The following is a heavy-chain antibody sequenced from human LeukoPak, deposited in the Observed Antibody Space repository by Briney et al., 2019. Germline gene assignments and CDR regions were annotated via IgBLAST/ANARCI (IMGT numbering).Heavy chain of an antibody. CDR3: ARGGDGYNWLKY. CDR1: GXSFSVYY. J-gene: IGHJ4*02. D-gene: IGHD5-24*01. V-gene: IGHV4-34*01. CDR2: INTRGST. Sequence: SQTQSLTCAFYGXSFSVYYWTWTRHPPTKGQESIGEINTRGSTNSTPSLKSRVTISVDTSKNQFSLKLSSVTAADTAVYYCARGGDGYNWLKYWDQGILVTVSS.